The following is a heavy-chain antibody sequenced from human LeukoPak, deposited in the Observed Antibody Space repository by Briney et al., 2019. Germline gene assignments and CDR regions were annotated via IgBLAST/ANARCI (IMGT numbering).Heavy chain of an antibody. D-gene: IGHD4-17*01. CDR2: IYYSGST. V-gene: IGHV4-59*08. CDR3: ARCRWDYGDRFDY. J-gene: IGHJ4*02. Sequence: SETLSLTCTVSGGSISSYYWSWIRQPPGKGLEWLGYIYYSGSTNYNPSLKSRVTISVDTSKNQFSLKLSSVTAADTAVYYCARCRWDYGDRFDYWGQGTLVTVSS. CDR1: GGSISSYY.